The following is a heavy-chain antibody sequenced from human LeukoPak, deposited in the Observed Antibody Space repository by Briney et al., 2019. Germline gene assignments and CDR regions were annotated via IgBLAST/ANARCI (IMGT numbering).Heavy chain of an antibody. CDR3: TRDPLTQNDY. CDR2: IKQDGNEK. Sequence: PGGSLRLSCAVSGFTFDSFWMSWVRQAPGKGLEWVANIKQDGNEKYYVDSVKGRFTIYRDNAENSLYLQMNSLRAEDTAVYYCTRDPLTQNDYWGQGTLVTVSS. V-gene: IGHV3-7*01. J-gene: IGHJ4*02. D-gene: IGHD1-14*01. CDR1: GFTFDSFW.